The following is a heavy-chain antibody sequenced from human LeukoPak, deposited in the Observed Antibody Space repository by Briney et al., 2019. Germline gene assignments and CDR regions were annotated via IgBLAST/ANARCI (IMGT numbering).Heavy chain of an antibody. V-gene: IGHV3-30-3*01. Sequence: PGGSLRLSCAASGFTFSSYAMHWVRRAPGKGLEWVAVISYDGSNKYYADSVKGRFTISRDNSKNTLYLQMNSLRAEDTAVYYCARVGGYSSSSLDYWGQGTLVTVSS. CDR1: GFTFSSYA. J-gene: IGHJ4*02. CDR3: ARVGGYSSSSLDY. CDR2: ISYDGSNK. D-gene: IGHD6-6*01.